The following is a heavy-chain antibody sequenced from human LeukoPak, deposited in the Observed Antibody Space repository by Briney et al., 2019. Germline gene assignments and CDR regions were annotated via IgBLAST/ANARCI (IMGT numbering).Heavy chain of an antibody. Sequence: GGSLRLSCAASGFTFSSYWMSWVRQAPGKGLEWVANIKQDGSEKYYVDSVKGRFTISRDNAKSSLYLQMNSLRAEDTAVYYCAKTLKDRYYDFWSGYYHYYYYMDVWGKGTTVTVSS. CDR1: GFTFSSYW. J-gene: IGHJ6*03. CDR2: IKQDGSEK. CDR3: AKTLKDRYYDFWSGYYHYYYYMDV. D-gene: IGHD3-3*01. V-gene: IGHV3-7*01.